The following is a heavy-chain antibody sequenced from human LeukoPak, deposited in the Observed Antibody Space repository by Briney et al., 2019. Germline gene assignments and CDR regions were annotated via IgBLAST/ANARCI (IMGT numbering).Heavy chain of an antibody. D-gene: IGHD3-22*01. CDR1: GYSFTSYW. J-gene: IGHJ4*02. Sequence: GESLKISCKGSGYSFTSYWIGWVRQMPGKGLGWMGIIYPGDSDTRYSPSFQGQVIISADKSISTAYLQWSSLKASDTAMYYCARQGTYYYDSSGYGYWGQGTLVTVSS. CDR2: IYPGDSDT. V-gene: IGHV5-51*01. CDR3: ARQGTYYYDSSGYGY.